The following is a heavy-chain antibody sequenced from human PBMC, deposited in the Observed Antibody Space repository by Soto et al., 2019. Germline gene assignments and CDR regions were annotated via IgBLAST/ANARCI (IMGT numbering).Heavy chain of an antibody. V-gene: IGHV3-7*01. CDR3: ERGWGYFDSSGIPYIYAMDV. Sequence: GGVLPLSCAASGFTFSTYWMSWVRQAPGKGLEWVANIKEDGSEKYYVDSVEGRFTISIDNAKNSLYLQMTSLRAEDTALYYCERGWGYFDSSGIPYIYAMDVWGQGTTVTVSS. CDR1: GFTFSTYW. CDR2: IKEDGSEK. D-gene: IGHD3-22*01. J-gene: IGHJ6*02.